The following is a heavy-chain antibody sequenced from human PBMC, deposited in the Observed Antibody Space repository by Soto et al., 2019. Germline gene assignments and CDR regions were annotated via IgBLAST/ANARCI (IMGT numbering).Heavy chain of an antibody. V-gene: IGHV4-31*03. CDR3: GSRPIGGVVPPTSAFDI. CDR1: GGSISSGGYY. J-gene: IGHJ3*02. CDR2: IYYSGST. Sequence: SETLSLTCTVSGGSISSGGYYWSWIRQHPGKGLEWIGYIYYSGSTYYNPSLKSRVTISVDTPKNQFSLKLSSVTAADTAVYNCGSRPIGGVVPPTSAFDIWGQGTMVTVSS. D-gene: IGHD3-16*01.